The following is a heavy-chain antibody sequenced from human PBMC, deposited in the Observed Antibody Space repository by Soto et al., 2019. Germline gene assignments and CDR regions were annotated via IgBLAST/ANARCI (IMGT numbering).Heavy chain of an antibody. J-gene: IGHJ6*02. V-gene: IGHV3-30-3*01. CDR1: GVTFITYA. CDR3: ARPVEPFYYYGMDV. Sequence: SQRLSYAASGVTFITYAMEWVRQAPGKGLDWVALISYDGSDKYYADSVKGRFTISRDNSKNTLYLQMNSLRLEDTAVYYCARPVEPFYYYGMDVWGQGTTVTVSS. CDR2: ISYDGSDK.